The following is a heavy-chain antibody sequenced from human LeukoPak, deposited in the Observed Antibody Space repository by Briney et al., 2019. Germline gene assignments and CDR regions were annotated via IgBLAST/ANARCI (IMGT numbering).Heavy chain of an antibody. Sequence: VASVKVSCKASGYTFTSYAMHWLRQAPGKRLEWMGWINAGNGNTKYSQEFQGRVTITRDTSASTAYMELSSLRSEDMAVYYCARDGEYCSSTSCYVSWFDPWGQGTLVTVSS. CDR3: ARDGEYCSSTSCYVSWFDP. J-gene: IGHJ5*02. CDR1: GYTFTSYA. D-gene: IGHD2-2*01. CDR2: INAGNGNT. V-gene: IGHV1-3*03.